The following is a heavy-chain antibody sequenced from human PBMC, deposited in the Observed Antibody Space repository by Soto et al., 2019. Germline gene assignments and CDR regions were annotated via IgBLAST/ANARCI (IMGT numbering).Heavy chain of an antibody. CDR1: GGSLSSSTYY. V-gene: IGHV4-39*01. D-gene: IGHD6-19*01. Sequence: PSETLSLTCTVSGGSLSSSTYYWGWIRQPPGKGLEWIGSGFYSGTTYYNPSLKSRVTISVDTSKNQFSLKLSPVTAADTAVYYCARTLYTSGWHFDYWGQGTLVTVSS. J-gene: IGHJ4*02. CDR3: ARTLYTSGWHFDY. CDR2: GFYSGTT.